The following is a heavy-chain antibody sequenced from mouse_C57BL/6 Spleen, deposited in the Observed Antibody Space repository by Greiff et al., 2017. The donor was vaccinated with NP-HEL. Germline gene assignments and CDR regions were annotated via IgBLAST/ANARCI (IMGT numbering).Heavy chain of an antibody. CDR1: GFTFSSYG. J-gene: IGHJ2*01. D-gene: IGHD4-1*02. CDR3: ASTQLGRGYFDY. V-gene: IGHV5-6*01. CDR2: ISSGGSYT. Sequence: EVQVVESGGDLVKPGGSLKLSCAASGFTFSSYGMSWVRQTPDKRLEWVATISSGGSYTYYPDSVKGRFTISRDNAKNTLYLQMSSLKSEDTAMYYCASTQLGRGYFDYWGQGTTLTVSS.